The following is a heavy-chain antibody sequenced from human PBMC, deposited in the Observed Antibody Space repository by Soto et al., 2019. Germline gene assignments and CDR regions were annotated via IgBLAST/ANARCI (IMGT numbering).Heavy chain of an antibody. CDR2: ISGDGSSV. CDR3: ATGASRNFFDY. J-gene: IGHJ4*02. Sequence: GGSLRLSCAASGFILSNNWMHWVRQTPEEGLVWVSRISGDGSSVYYEDSVRSRFIISRDNTRNTLYLHMDSLRAEDKGVYYCATGASRNFFDYWGLGTLVTVPQ. V-gene: IGHV3-74*01. CDR1: GFILSNNW. D-gene: IGHD3-3*01.